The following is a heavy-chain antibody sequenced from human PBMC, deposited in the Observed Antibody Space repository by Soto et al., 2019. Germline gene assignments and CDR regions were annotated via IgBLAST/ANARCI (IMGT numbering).Heavy chain of an antibody. J-gene: IGHJ5*02. D-gene: IGHD3-10*01. V-gene: IGHV1-69*12. CDR2: IIPIFGTA. Sequence: QVQLVQSGAEVKKPGSSVKVSCKASGGTFSSYAISWVRQAPGQGLEWMGGIIPIFGTANYAQKFQGRVTITADESTSTAYMELSSLRSEDTAVYYCARGGTMVRGQAVDWFDPWGQGTLVTVSS. CDR1: GGTFSSYA. CDR3: ARGGTMVRGQAVDWFDP.